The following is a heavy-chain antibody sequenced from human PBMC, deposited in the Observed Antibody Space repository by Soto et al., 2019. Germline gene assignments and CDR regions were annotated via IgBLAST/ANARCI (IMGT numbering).Heavy chain of an antibody. Sequence: QVQLVESGGGVVQPGRSLRLSCAASGFTFSSYAMHFVRQAPCKGLEWVAVISYDGSNKYYADSVKRRFTSSRDNSKNTLYLQMNSLRAEDTAVYYCAMGYSSGWYYFAYWGQGTLVTVSS. V-gene: IGHV3-30-3*01. CDR3: AMGYSSGWYYFAY. CDR2: ISYDGSNK. J-gene: IGHJ4*02. CDR1: GFTFSSYA. D-gene: IGHD6-19*01.